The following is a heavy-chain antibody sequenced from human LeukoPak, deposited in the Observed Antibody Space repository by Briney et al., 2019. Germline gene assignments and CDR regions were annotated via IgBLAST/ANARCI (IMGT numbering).Heavy chain of an antibody. J-gene: IGHJ2*01. Sequence: PGGSLRLSCAASGFTFSTYSLNWVRQAPGKGLEWVSYISSSSSTIYYADSVKGRFTISRDNAKNSLYLQMNSLRDEDTAVYYCAKDSDYYDSSGYYYSYFDLWGRGTLVTVSS. D-gene: IGHD3-22*01. CDR3: AKDSDYYDSSGYYYSYFDL. CDR2: ISSSSSTI. V-gene: IGHV3-48*02. CDR1: GFTFSTYS.